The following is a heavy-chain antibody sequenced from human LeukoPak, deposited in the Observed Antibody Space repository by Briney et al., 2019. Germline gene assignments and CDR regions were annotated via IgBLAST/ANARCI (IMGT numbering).Heavy chain of an antibody. Sequence: SETLSLTCAVYGGSFSGYYWSWIRQPPGKGLEWIGEINHSGSTNYNPSLKSRVTISVDTSKNQFSLKLSSVTAADTAVYYCARGRLAVAGHYFDYWGRGTLVTVSS. J-gene: IGHJ4*02. CDR3: ARGRLAVAGHYFDY. V-gene: IGHV4-34*01. CDR2: INHSGST. CDR1: GGSFSGYY. D-gene: IGHD6-19*01.